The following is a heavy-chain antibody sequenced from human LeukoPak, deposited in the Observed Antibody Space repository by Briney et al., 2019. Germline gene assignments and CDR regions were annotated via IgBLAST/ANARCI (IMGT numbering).Heavy chain of an antibody. CDR2: IYSGGST. V-gene: IGHV3-53*01. CDR3: ASHSSSWYGFDH. CDR1: GFTVSSNH. J-gene: IGHJ4*02. D-gene: IGHD6-13*01. Sequence: PGGSLRLSCAASGFTVSSNHMSWARQAPGKGLGWVSVIYSGGSTYYADSVNGLFTISRDNSKNTLYLQMNSLRAEDTAVYYCASHSSSWYGFDHWGQGTLVTVSS.